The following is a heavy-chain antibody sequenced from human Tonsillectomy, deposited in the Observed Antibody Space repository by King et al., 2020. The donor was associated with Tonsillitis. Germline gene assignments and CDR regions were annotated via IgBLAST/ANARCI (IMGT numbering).Heavy chain of an antibody. V-gene: IGHV3-21*01. D-gene: IGHD3-10*01. Sequence: VQLVESGGGLVKPGGSLRLSCATSGFTFTNYDMNWVRQAPGKGLEWVSSFDSSTDYIYYADSVKGRFTISKDNAKRSLYLQMNSLRAEDTAVYYCAKDKGAGYYAYTRGAFDVWGQGTMVTVSS. CDR3: AKDKGAGYYAYTRGAFDV. J-gene: IGHJ3*01. CDR2: FDSSTDYI. CDR1: GFTFTNYD.